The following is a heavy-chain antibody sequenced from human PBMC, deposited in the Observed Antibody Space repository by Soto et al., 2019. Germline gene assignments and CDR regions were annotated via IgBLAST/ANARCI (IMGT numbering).Heavy chain of an antibody. CDR2: ISAHNGNT. D-gene: IGHD1-1*01. J-gene: IGHJ4*02. CDR1: GYAFTTYG. V-gene: IGHV1-18*01. CDR3: ARGRYGDY. Sequence: QVHLVQSGAEVKKPGASVKVSCKGSGYAFTTYGITWVRQAPGQGLEWMGWISAHNGNTNYAQQLQGRVTVTRDTSTSTAYMELRSLRSGDTAVYYCARGRYGDYWGQGALVTVSS.